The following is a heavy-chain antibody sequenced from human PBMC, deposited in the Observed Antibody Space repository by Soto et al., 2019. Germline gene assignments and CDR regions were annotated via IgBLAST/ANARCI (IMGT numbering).Heavy chain of an antibody. CDR3: ARSRQWELRTFDY. CDR1: GYTFTGYY. J-gene: IGHJ4*02. D-gene: IGHD1-26*01. V-gene: IGHV1-18*04. Sequence: ASVKVSCKASGYTFTGYYMHWVRQAPGQGLEWMGWISAYNGNTNYAQKLQGRVTMTTDTSTSTAYMELRSLRSDDTAVYYCARSRQWELRTFDYWGQGTLVTVSS. CDR2: ISAYNGNT.